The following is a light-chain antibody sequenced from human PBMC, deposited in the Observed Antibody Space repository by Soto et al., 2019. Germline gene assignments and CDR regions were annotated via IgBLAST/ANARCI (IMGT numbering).Light chain of an antibody. V-gene: IGLV3-21*04. CDR2: YES. J-gene: IGLJ2*01. CDR3: QVWDSSGDHVV. CDR1: NIGSKF. Sequence: SYELTQPPSLSVAPGKTARIPCGGNNIGSKFVHWYQQKPGQAPVMVIYYESDRPSGIPERFSGSNSGNTATLTISRVEAGDEADYYCQVWDSSGDHVVFGGGTKLTVL.